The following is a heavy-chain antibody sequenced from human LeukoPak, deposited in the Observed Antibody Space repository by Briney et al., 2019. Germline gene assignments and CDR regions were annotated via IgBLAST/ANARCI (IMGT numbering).Heavy chain of an antibody. J-gene: IGHJ4*02. CDR3: ARVPTVTFFDY. V-gene: IGHV4-39*07. CDR1: GGSISSSSYY. D-gene: IGHD4-17*01. Sequence: SETLSLTCTVSGGSISSSSYYWGWIRQPPGKGLEWIGSIYYSATTYYNPSLKSRVTISVDTSKNQFSLKLSSVTAADTAVYYCARVPTVTFFDYWGQGTLVTVSS. CDR2: IYYSATT.